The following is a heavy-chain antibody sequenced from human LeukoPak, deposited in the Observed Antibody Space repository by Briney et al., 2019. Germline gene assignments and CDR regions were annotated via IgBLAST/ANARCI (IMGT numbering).Heavy chain of an antibody. CDR1: GYTFTSYG. Sequence: ASVKASCKASGYTFTSYGISWVRQAPGQGLEWMGWISAYNGNTNYAQKLQGRVTMTTDTSTSTAYMELRSLRSDDTAVYYCARAQTPPPYCSGGSCYTLGPYYFDYWGQGTLVTASS. D-gene: IGHD2-15*01. CDR2: ISAYNGNT. CDR3: ARAQTPPPYCSGGSCYTLGPYYFDY. V-gene: IGHV1-18*01. J-gene: IGHJ4*02.